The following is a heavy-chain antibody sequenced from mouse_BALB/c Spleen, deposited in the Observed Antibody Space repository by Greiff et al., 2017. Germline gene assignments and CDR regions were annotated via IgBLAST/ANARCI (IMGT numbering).Heavy chain of an antibody. V-gene: IGHV1-9*01. D-gene: IGHD2-4*01. CDR1: GYTFSSYW. CDR3: ATGLRRGGLDY. Sequence: QVQLQQSGAELMKPGASVKIYCKATGYTFSSYWIEWVKQRPGHGLEWIGEILPGSGSTNYNEKFKGKATFTADTSSNTAYMQLSSLTSEDSAVYYCATGLRRGGLDYWGQGTTLTVSS. J-gene: IGHJ2*01. CDR2: ILPGSGST.